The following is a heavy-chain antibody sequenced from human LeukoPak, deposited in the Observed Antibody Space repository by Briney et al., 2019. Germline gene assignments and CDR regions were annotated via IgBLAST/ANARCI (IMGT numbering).Heavy chain of an antibody. D-gene: IGHD6-19*01. CDR2: IYSGGST. V-gene: IGHV3-53*01. Sequence: PGGSLRLSCAASGFTVSSNYMSWVRQAPGKGLEWVSVIYSGGSTYYADSVKGRFTISRDNSKNTLYLQMNSLRAEDTAVYYCAKDVEQWLVYYFDYWGQGTLVTVSS. CDR3: AKDVEQWLVYYFDY. CDR1: GFTVSSNY. J-gene: IGHJ4*02.